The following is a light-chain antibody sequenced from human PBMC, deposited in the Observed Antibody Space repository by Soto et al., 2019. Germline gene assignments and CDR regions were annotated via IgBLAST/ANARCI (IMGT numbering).Light chain of an antibody. CDR2: AAS. J-gene: IGKJ5*01. Sequence: DIPMTQSPSSLSASVGDRVTITCRASQSISSYLNWYQQKPGKAPKLLIYAASSLQSGVPSRFRGSGYGTDFALTITSLQPEDFATYYCQQSYNSPPITFGQGTRLEIK. V-gene: IGKV1-39*01. CDR3: QQSYNSPPIT. CDR1: QSISSY.